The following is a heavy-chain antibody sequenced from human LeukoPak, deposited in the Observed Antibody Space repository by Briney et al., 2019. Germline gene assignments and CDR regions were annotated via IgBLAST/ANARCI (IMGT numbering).Heavy chain of an antibody. J-gene: IGHJ4*02. V-gene: IGHV3-33*06. Sequence: QPGRSLRLSCAASGFTFSHYGMHWVRQAPGKGLERVAVISSDGSNQYYADSVKGRFTISRDNFKNTVSLQMNSLRAEDTALYYCAKVAQRGFDYSNSLEHWGQGSLVTVSS. CDR2: ISSDGSNQ. D-gene: IGHD4-11*01. CDR1: GFTFSHYG. CDR3: AKVAQRGFDYSNSLEH.